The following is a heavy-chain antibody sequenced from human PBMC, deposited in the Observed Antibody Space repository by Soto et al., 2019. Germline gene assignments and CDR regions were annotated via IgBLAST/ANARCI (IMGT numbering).Heavy chain of an antibody. Sequence: QVQLVQSGAEVKKPGASVKVSCKASGYTFTGHYIHWVRQAPEQGPEWMGEIGPESGATRYAQKFQGRDTMTRDMSITTVYMELNYLSPDETAVYYCGRGRSGQIVVFYWGQGTPVTVSS. CDR2: IGPESGAT. CDR1: GYTFTGHY. J-gene: IGHJ4*02. V-gene: IGHV1-2*02. CDR3: GRGRSGQIVVFY. D-gene: IGHD1-26*01.